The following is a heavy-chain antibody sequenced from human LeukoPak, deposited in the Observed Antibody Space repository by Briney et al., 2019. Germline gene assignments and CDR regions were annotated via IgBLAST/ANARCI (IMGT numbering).Heavy chain of an antibody. CDR3: ARDPPIVVVPAATENFDY. CDR1: GFTFSSYS. Sequence: PGGSLRLSCAASGFTFSSYSMNWVRQAPGKGLEWVSSISSSSSYIYYADSVKGRFTISRDNAKNSLYLQMNSLRAEDTAVYYCARDPPIVVVPAATENFDYWGQGTLVTVSS. CDR2: ISSSSSYI. V-gene: IGHV3-21*01. D-gene: IGHD2-2*01. J-gene: IGHJ4*02.